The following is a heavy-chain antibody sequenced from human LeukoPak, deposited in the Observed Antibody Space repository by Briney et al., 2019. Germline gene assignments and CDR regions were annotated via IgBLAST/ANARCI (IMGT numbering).Heavy chain of an antibody. Sequence: ASVKVSCKASGYTFTSYGISWVRQAPGQGLEWMGWISDYNGNTNYAQKLQGRVTMTTDTSTSTAYMELRSLRSDDTAVYYCARDGTYYDFWSGYPHFDYWGQGTLVTVSS. CDR3: ARDGTYYDFWSGYPHFDY. CDR2: ISDYNGNT. J-gene: IGHJ4*02. D-gene: IGHD3-3*01. V-gene: IGHV1-18*01. CDR1: GYTFTSYG.